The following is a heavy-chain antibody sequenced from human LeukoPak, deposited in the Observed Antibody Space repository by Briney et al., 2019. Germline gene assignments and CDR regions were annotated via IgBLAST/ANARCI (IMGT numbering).Heavy chain of an antibody. CDR1: GASLRSSNYY. J-gene: IGHJ4*02. Sequence: PSETLSLTCSVSGASLRSSNYYWGWIRQPPGKGLEWIGSIYYSGNTYYNPSLKSRVTISVDTSKNEFSLKLSSVTAADTAVYYCARDRGDYAEKFFDYWGQGTLVTVSS. D-gene: IGHD4-17*01. CDR2: IYYSGNT. V-gene: IGHV4-39*07. CDR3: ARDRGDYAEKFFDY.